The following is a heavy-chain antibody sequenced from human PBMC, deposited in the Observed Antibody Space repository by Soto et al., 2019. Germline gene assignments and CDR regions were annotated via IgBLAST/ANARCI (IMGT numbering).Heavy chain of an antibody. CDR1: GFTFSSYS. J-gene: IGHJ4*02. V-gene: IGHV3-21*01. Sequence: PGGSLRLSCAASGFTFSSYSMNWVRQAPGKGLEWVSSISSSSSYIYYADTVKGRFTISRDNTKNSLYLQMISLIAEDTAVYYCARDPGTAARNPDYWGQGTLVTVSS. D-gene: IGHD6-6*01. CDR2: ISSSSSYI. CDR3: ARDPGTAARNPDY.